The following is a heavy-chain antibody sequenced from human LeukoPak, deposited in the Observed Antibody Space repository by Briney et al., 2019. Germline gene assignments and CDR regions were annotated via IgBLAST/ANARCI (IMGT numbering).Heavy chain of an antibody. V-gene: IGHV3-74*01. Sequence: GGSLRLSCAASGYSFSSHWVHWVRHAPGKGLVWICRISDDGSYTSNVDSVKGRFTITRDNVNNMLYLHMNSLRAEDTAVYYCASFGISWGSSYWGQGTLVTVSS. CDR2: ISDDGSYT. CDR3: ASFGISWGSSY. J-gene: IGHJ4*02. D-gene: IGHD7-27*01. CDR1: GYSFSSHW.